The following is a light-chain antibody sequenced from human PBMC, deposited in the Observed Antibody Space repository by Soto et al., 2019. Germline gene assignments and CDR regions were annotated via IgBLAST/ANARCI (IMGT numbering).Light chain of an antibody. V-gene: IGLV2-18*01. CDR3: SLYTSSSTLV. CDR1: SSDVGSYNR. Sequence: QSVLTQPPSVSGYPGQSVTISCTGTSSDVGSYNRVSWYQQPPGTAPKLMIYEVSYRPSGVPDRFSGSKSGNTASLTISGLQAEDEADYYCSLYTSSSTLVFGGGTKLTVL. CDR2: EVS. J-gene: IGLJ3*02.